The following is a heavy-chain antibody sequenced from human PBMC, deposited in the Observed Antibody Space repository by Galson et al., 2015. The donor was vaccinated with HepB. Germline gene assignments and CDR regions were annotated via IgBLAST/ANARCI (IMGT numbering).Heavy chain of an antibody. CDR1: GFTFSSYG. CDR3: ARNTPSSGYHGLHY. CDR2: IRYDGSVK. D-gene: IGHD5-12*01. V-gene: IGHV3-30*02. Sequence: SLRLSCAASGFTFSSYGMHWVRQAPGKGLGWVAYIRYDGSVKYYGDSVKGRFAISRDNSENTLYLQMNSLRAEDTAVYYCARNTPSSGYHGLHYGGQGTLVTVSS. J-gene: IGHJ4*02.